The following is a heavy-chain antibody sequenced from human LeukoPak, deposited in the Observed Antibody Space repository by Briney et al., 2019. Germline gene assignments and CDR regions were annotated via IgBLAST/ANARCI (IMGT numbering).Heavy chain of an antibody. CDR2: ITGSSSTI. Sequence: GGSLRLSCAASGFTFSSFSMNWVRQAPGKGLEWVSFITGSSSTIYCADSVKGRFTISRDNAKNSLYLQMNSLRAEDTAVYYCASCSSTNCYWGQGTLVTVSS. D-gene: IGHD2-2*01. CDR3: ASCSSTNCY. CDR1: GFTFSSFS. J-gene: IGHJ4*02. V-gene: IGHV3-48*01.